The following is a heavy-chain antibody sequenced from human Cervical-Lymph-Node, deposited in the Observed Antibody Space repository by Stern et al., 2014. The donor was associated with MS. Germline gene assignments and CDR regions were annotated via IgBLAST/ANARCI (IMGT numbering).Heavy chain of an antibody. CDR1: GYTFTSYG. CDR3: ARDGAYYYDSSGDLDY. CDR2: ISTYNGNT. V-gene: IGHV1-18*01. D-gene: IGHD3-22*01. Sequence: QVQLVQSGAEVKKPGASVKVSCKASGYTFTSYGITWVRQAPGQGLEGMGWISTYNGNTNYAQNLQGRITMTTDTSTSTAYMELRSLRSDDTAVYYCARDGAYYYDSSGDLDYWGQGTLVTVSS. J-gene: IGHJ4*02.